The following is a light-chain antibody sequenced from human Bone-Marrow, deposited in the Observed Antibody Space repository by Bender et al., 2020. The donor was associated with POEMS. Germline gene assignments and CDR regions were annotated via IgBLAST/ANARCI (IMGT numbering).Light chain of an antibody. J-gene: IGLJ3*02. V-gene: IGLV7-43*01. Sequence: QTVVTQEPSLTVSPGATVTLTCASSTGAVTGGNYPNWFQQKPGQAPRSLIHSTTNRHSWTPARFSGSLPGGKAALTLSGVQPEDEADYYCLLYYDALRYWVFGGGTKLTVL. CDR1: TGAVTGGNY. CDR3: LLYYDALRYWV. CDR2: STT.